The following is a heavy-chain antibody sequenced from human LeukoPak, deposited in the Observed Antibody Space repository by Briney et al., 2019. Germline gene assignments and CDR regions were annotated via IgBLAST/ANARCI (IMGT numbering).Heavy chain of an antibody. V-gene: IGHV1-8*02. CDR3: ARGRGWFGELLQYYYYYYMDV. D-gene: IGHD3-10*01. J-gene: IGHJ6*03. Sequence: WASVKVSCKASGGTFSSYAISWVRQAPGQGLEWMGWMNPNSGNTGYAQKFQGRVTMTRNTSISTAYMELSSLRSEDTAVYYCARGRGWFGELLQYYYYYYMDVWGKGTTVTISS. CDR2: MNPNSGNT. CDR1: GGTFSSYA.